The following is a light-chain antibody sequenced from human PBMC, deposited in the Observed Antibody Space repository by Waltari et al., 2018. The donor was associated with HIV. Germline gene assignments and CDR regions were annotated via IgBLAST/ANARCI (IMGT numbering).Light chain of an antibody. CDR1: QSVGVN. V-gene: IGKV3-15*01. Sequence: DIVMRQSPATLSVSLGKSPTLSCRASQSVGVNLAWYQQRPGQTPRLLIYAASTRATGIPPRFSGSASGTNFALTISSLQSEDVGFYYCQQYHDWPWFTFGQGTKLEIK. J-gene: IGKJ2*01. CDR2: AAS. CDR3: QQYHDWPWFT.